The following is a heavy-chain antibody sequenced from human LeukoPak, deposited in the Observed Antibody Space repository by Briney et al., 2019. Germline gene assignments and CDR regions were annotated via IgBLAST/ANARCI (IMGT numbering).Heavy chain of an antibody. V-gene: IGHV4-4*02. J-gene: IGHJ4*02. CDR3: ASGGLGSRYLEY. CDR1: GGSISISTW. CDR2: LFHSGRT. Sequence: SQTLSLTCAVSGGSISISTWWTWVRQPPGKGLEWIGELFHSGRTTSNPSLKSRAKMSVDTSNSDFSLQLSSVTAADTAVYYCASGGLGSRYLEYWGQGNLVTVSS. D-gene: IGHD3-3*01.